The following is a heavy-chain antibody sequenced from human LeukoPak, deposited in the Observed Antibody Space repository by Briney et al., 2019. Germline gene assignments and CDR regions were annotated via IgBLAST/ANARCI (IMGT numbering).Heavy chain of an antibody. Sequence: PGGSLRLSCEAYGFSLNSYWMHWVRQAPGEGPVWVSRISVDGRRTAYADSVKGRFTISRDNAKNTLYLGMNSLRADDTAVYYCAREGYSAGWYFFDNWGRGTRVTVSS. CDR2: ISVDGRRT. CDR1: GFSLNSYW. D-gene: IGHD6-13*01. CDR3: AREGYSAGWYFFDN. J-gene: IGHJ4*02. V-gene: IGHV3-74*03.